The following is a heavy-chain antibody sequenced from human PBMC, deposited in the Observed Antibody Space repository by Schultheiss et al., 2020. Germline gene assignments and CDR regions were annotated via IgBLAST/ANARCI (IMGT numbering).Heavy chain of an antibody. CDR1: GGSIRSYY. D-gene: IGHD3-9*01. J-gene: IGHJ6*02. Sequence: SQTLSLTCTVSGGSIRSYYWSWIRQPPGKGLEWIGYIYYSGSTNYNPSLKSRVTISVDTSKNQFSLKLSSVTAADTAVYYCARDNPQNYDILTGYYYYGMDVWGQGTTVTVSS. CDR3: ARDNPQNYDILTGYYYYGMDV. CDR2: IYYSGST. V-gene: IGHV4-59*01.